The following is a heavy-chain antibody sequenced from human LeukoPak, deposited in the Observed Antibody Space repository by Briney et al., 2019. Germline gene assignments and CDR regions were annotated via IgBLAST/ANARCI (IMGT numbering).Heavy chain of an antibody. J-gene: IGHJ4*02. Sequence: GASVKVSCKASGGTFSSYAISWVRQAPGQGLEWMGGIIPIFGTANYAQKFQGRVTITADKSTSTAYMELSSLRSEDTAVYYCARGPPYIVGATLDYWGQGTLVTVSS. CDR1: GGTFSSYA. V-gene: IGHV1-69*06. CDR3: ARGPPYIVGATLDY. CDR2: IIPIFGTA. D-gene: IGHD1-26*01.